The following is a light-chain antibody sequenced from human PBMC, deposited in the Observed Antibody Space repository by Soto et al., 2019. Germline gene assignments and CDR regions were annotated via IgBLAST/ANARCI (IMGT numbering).Light chain of an antibody. V-gene: IGLV2-14*03. CDR2: EVS. Sequence: QSALTQPASVSGSHGQSITISCTGTSSDVGAYDFVSWYQQHPDKAPKLMIYEVSNRPSGVSNRFSGSKSVNTATLTISGLQAEDEADYYCSSYTSSSTRAFGTGTKVTVL. CDR1: SSDVGAYDF. J-gene: IGLJ1*01. CDR3: SSYTSSSTRA.